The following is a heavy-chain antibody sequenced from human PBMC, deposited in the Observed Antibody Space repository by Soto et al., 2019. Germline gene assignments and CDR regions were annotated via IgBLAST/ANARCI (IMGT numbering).Heavy chain of an antibody. CDR3: ARVWARSRSSYYYYCRDG. J-gene: IGHJ6*02. D-gene: IGHD6-6*01. V-gene: IGHV3-74*01. CDR1: GFTFSSYW. CDR2: INSDGSST. Sequence: PGGSLRLSCAASGFTFSSYWMHWVRQAPGKGLVWVSRINSDGSSTSYADSVKGRFTISRDNAKNTLYLQMNSLRAEDTAVYYCARVWARSRSSYYYYCRDGWCQGTTVTVSS.